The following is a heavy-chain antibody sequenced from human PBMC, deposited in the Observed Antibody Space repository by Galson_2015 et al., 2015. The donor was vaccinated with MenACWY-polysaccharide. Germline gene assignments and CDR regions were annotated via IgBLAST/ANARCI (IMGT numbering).Heavy chain of an antibody. CDR1: GFTFSTEA. V-gene: IGHV3-23*01. J-gene: IGHJ4*02. CDR2: ISGSGDST. Sequence: SLRLSCAASGFTFSTEAMNWVRQAPGKGLEWVSLISGSGDSTYYGNSVRGRFTISRDNSKNTLYLQMNSLRADDTAVYYCARTPSGAYYIAFDSWGQGALVTVSS. CDR3: ARTPSGAYYIAFDS. D-gene: IGHD1-26*01.